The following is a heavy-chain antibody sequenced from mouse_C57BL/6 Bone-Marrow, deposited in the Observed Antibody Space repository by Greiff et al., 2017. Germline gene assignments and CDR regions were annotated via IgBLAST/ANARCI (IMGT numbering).Heavy chain of an antibody. Sequence: QVQLQQSGAELVKPGASVKMSCKASGYTFTSYWITWVKQRPGQGLEWIGDIYPGSGSTNYNEKFKSKATLTGDTSSSTAYMQLSSLTSEDSAVYYCARVDSRNCVDYWGQGTTLTVSA. CDR1: GYTFTSYW. V-gene: IGHV1-55*01. CDR3: ARVDSRNCVDY. J-gene: IGHJ2*01. CDR2: IYPGSGST. D-gene: IGHD3-3*01.